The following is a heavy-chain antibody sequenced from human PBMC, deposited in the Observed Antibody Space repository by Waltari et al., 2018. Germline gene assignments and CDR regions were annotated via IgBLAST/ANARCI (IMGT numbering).Heavy chain of an antibody. J-gene: IGHJ6*03. Sequence: EVQLLESGGGLVQPGGSLRLSCAASGFTFSSYAMSWVRQAPGKGLEWVSAISGRGGSTYYADSVKGRFTISRDNSKNTLYLQMNSLRAEDTAVYYCAKEERGSYDYYYYMDVWGKGTTVTISS. CDR2: ISGRGGST. V-gene: IGHV3-23*01. CDR3: AKEERGSYDYYYYMDV. CDR1: GFTFSSYA. D-gene: IGHD3-16*01.